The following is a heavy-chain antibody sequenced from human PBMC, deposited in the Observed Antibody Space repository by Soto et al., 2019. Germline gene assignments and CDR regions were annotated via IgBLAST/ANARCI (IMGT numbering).Heavy chain of an antibody. Sequence: PGGSLRLSWAASGFTFSDYGMHWVRQAPGEGLQWVAVIWFDGSNEHYADSVKGRFTISRDNSKNTLYLQMYSLRAGDTAVYYCARGSLYCSSTSCSYGMDVWGQGTTVTVSS. J-gene: IGHJ6*02. CDR3: ARGSLYCSSTSCSYGMDV. CDR1: GFTFSDYG. V-gene: IGHV3-33*01. CDR2: IWFDGSNE. D-gene: IGHD2-15*01.